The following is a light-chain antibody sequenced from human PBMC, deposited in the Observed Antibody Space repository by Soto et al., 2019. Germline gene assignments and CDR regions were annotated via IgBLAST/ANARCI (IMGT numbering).Light chain of an antibody. J-gene: IGLJ2*01. Sequence: QSVLTQPPSVSGAPGQRVTISCTGSSSNIGAGYDVHWYQQLPGTAPKLLIYGNSHRPSGVPDRFSGSKSGTSASLAITGLQAEDEADYYCQSYDSSLSAYVVFGGGTKVTVL. V-gene: IGLV1-40*01. CDR1: SSNIGAGYD. CDR2: GNS. CDR3: QSYDSSLSAYVV.